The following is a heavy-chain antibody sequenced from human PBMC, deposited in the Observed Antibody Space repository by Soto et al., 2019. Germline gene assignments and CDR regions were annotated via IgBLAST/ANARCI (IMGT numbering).Heavy chain of an antibody. CDR3: ARGRLGDDFWSGWDDAFDI. CDR2: IKQDGSEK. J-gene: IGHJ3*02. CDR1: GFPFSSYW. Sequence: GGSLRLSCAASGFPFSSYWMSWVRQAPGKGLEWVANIKQDGSEKYYVDSVKGRFTISRDNAKNSLYLQMNSLRAEDTAVYYCARGRLGDDFWSGWDDAFDIWGQGTMVTVSS. D-gene: IGHD3-3*01. V-gene: IGHV3-7*04.